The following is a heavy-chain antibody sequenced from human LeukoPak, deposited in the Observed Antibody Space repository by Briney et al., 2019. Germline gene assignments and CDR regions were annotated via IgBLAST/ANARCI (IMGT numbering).Heavy chain of an antibody. Sequence: SETLSLTCTVSGGSISSYYWSWIRQPPGKGLEWIGSIYHSGSTYYNPSLKSRVTISVDTSKNQFSLKLSSVTAADTAVYYCARMVRGYSFHYYMDGWGKGSTVTVSS. D-gene: IGHD5-18*01. CDR3: ARMVRGYSFHYYMDG. J-gene: IGHJ6*03. V-gene: IGHV4-59*01. CDR2: IYHSGST. CDR1: GGSISSYY.